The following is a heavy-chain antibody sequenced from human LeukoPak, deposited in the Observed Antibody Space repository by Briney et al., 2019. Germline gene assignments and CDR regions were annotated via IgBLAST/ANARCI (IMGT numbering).Heavy chain of an antibody. Sequence: PGGSLRLSCAASGFTFSNAWMSWVRQAPGKGLEWVGRIKSKTDGGTTDYAAPVKGRFTISRDDSKNTLYLQMNSLKTEDTAVYYCTTGVMITFGGVIVFDYWGQGTLVTVPS. D-gene: IGHD3-16*02. CDR3: TTGVMITFGGVIVFDY. CDR1: GFTFSNAW. CDR2: IKSKTDGGTT. J-gene: IGHJ4*02. V-gene: IGHV3-15*01.